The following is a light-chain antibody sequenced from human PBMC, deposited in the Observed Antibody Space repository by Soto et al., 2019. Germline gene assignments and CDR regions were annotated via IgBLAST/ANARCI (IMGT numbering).Light chain of an antibody. CDR1: SSDVGGYNY. V-gene: IGLV2-14*01. Sequence: QSALTQPASVSGSPGQSITISCTGNSSDVGGYNYVSWYQQLPGKAPKLMIYDVSDRPSGVSNRFSGSKSGNTASLTISGLQAEDEADYYCSSYTSSSLYVFGTGTKLTVL. CDR2: DVS. J-gene: IGLJ1*01. CDR3: SSYTSSSLYV.